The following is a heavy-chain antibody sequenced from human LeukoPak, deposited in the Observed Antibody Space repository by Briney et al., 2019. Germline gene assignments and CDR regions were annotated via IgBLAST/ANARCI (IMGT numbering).Heavy chain of an antibody. CDR2: ISASNGNT. V-gene: IGHV1-18*01. J-gene: IGHJ4*02. D-gene: IGHD3-3*01. CDR1: GYAFTSYG. Sequence: ASVKVSCKASGYAFTSYGISWVRQAPGQGLEWMGWISASNGNTNYAQKPQGRVTMTTDTSTSTAYMELRSLRSDDTAVYYCARSGDYDFWSGYPYYFDYWGQGTLVTVSS. CDR3: ARSGDYDFWSGYPYYFDY.